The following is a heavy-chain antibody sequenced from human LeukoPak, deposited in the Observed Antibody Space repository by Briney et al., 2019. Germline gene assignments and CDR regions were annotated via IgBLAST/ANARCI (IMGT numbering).Heavy chain of an antibody. J-gene: IGHJ4*02. CDR3: ARAEYYFDY. CDR1: GGSISSYY. CDR2: IYYSGST. V-gene: IGHV4-59*01. Sequence: SETLSLTCTVSGGSISSYYWSWIRQPPGKGLEWIGYIYYSGSTNYNPSLKSRVTISVGTSKNQFSLKLSSVTAADTAVYYCARAEYYFDYWGQGTLVTVSS.